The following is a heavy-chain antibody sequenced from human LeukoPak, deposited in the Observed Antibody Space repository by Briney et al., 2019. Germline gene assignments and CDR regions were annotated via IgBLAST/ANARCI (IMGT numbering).Heavy chain of an antibody. CDR2: ISYDGGNE. Sequence: GGSLRLSCAASGFTFSSYGMHWVRQAPGKGLEWVAIISYDGGNEYYVDSVKGRFTISRDNSKNTLYLQMNSLRGEDAAVYYCAKDSSSSNYYYGMDVWGQGTTVTVS. J-gene: IGHJ6*02. CDR3: AKDSSSSNYYYGMDV. V-gene: IGHV3-30*18. D-gene: IGHD6-6*01. CDR1: GFTFSSYG.